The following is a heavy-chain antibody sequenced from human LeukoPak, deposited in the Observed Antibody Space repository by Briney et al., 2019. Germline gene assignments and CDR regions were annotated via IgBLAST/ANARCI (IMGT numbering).Heavy chain of an antibody. CDR3: ARATIVGATPHFDY. V-gene: IGHV4-39*07. J-gene: IGHJ4*02. Sequence: PSETLSLTCTVSGGSISSSSYYWGWIRQPPGKGLEWIGSIYYSGSTNYNPSLKSRVTISVDTSKNQFSLKLSSVTAADTAVYYCARATIVGATPHFDYWGQGTLVTVSS. D-gene: IGHD1-26*01. CDR1: GGSISSSSYY. CDR2: IYYSGST.